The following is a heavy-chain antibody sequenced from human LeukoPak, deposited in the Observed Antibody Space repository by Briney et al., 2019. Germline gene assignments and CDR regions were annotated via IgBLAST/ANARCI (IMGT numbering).Heavy chain of an antibody. CDR2: IYYSGST. D-gene: IGHD2-2*02. CDR1: GGSISTSSYY. CDR3: AKKYCTSANCDRGYFDY. J-gene: IGHJ4*02. Sequence: SETLSLTCTVSGGSISTSSYYWGWIRQPPGKGLEWIGSIYYSGSTYYKPSLRSRVTTSVDTSKKQLSLKLISVTAADTAVYYCAKKYCTSANCDRGYFDYWGQGILVTVSS. V-gene: IGHV4-39*01.